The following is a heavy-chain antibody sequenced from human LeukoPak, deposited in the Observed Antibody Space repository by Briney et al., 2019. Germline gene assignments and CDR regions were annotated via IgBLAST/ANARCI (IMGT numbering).Heavy chain of an antibody. CDR1: GGSFSGYY. CDR3: ARTRRAYFDWLLPRYYFDY. D-gene: IGHD3-9*01. Sequence: SETLSLTCAVYGGSFSGYYWSWIRQPPGKGLEWIGEINHSGSTNYNPSLKNRVTVSVDTSKNQFSLKLSSATAADTAVYYCARTRRAYFDWLLPRYYFDYWGQGTLVTVSS. V-gene: IGHV4-34*01. J-gene: IGHJ4*02. CDR2: INHSGST.